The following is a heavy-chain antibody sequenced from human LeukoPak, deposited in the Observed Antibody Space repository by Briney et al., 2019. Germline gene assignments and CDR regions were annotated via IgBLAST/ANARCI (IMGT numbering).Heavy chain of an antibody. CDR2: INPNSGGT. CDR1: GYTFTGYY. J-gene: IGHJ5*02. CDR3: ARVVVPAAPHWFDP. Sequence: ASVKVSCKASGYTFTGYYMHWVRQAPGQGLEWMGWINPNSGGTNYAQKFQGRVTMTRDTSISTAYMELSRLRSDDTAVYYCARVVVPAAPHWFDPWGQGTLVTVSS. D-gene: IGHD2-2*01. V-gene: IGHV1-2*02.